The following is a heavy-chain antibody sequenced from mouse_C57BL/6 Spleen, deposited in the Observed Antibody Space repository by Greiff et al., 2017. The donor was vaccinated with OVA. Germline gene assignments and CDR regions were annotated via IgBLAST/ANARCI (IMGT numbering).Heavy chain of an antibody. CDR2: INYDGSST. D-gene: IGHD2-1*01. CDR3: ARDFSLYYGNFYWYFDV. CDR1: GFTFSDYY. Sequence: EVMLVESEGGLVQPGSSMKLSCTASGFTFSDYYMAWVRQVPEKGLEWVANINYDGSSTYYLDSLKSRFIISRDNAKNILYLQMSSLKSEDTATYYCARDFSLYYGNFYWYFDVWGTGTTVTVSS. V-gene: IGHV5-16*01. J-gene: IGHJ1*03.